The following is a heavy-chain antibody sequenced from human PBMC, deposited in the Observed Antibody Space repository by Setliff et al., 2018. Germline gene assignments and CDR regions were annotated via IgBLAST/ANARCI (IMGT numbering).Heavy chain of an antibody. Sequence: PGESLKISCQGSGYSFTTYWIGWVRQMPGKGLEWMGIXXXXXXXXXXXXXXXXXXTXXXDKAXTTAYLQWSSLKASDTAMYYCGRAQRHLNNTNYYGTYYFDYWGQGTLVTVSS. CDR3: GRAQRHLNNTNYYGTYYFDY. CDR1: GYSFTTYW. J-gene: IGHJ4*02. CDR2: XXXXXXXX. V-gene: IGHV5-51*01. D-gene: IGHD3-10*01.